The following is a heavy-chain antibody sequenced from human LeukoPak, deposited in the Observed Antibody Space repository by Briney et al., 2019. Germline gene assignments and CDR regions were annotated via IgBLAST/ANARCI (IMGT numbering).Heavy chain of an antibody. CDR1: GYTFTSYY. Sequence: GASVKVSCEASGYTFTSYYMHWVRQAPGQGLEWMGIINPSGGSTSYAQKFQGRVTMTRDTSTSTVYMELSSLRSEDTAVYYCARDQASSTSCYLGCGMDVWGKGTTVTVSS. V-gene: IGHV1-46*01. J-gene: IGHJ6*04. CDR3: ARDQASSTSCYLGCGMDV. CDR2: INPSGGST. D-gene: IGHD2-2*01.